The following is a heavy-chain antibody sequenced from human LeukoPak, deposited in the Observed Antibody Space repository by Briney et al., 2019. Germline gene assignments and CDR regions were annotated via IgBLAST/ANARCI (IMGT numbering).Heavy chain of an antibody. CDR2: INSDGSST. D-gene: IGHD4-17*01. V-gene: IGHV3-74*01. Sequence: GGSLRLSCAASGFTFSSYWMHWVRQAPEKGLVWVSRINSDGSSTNYADSVKGRFTISRDNAKNTLYVQMNSLRAEDTAVYYCAKHRENYGDSCLDDYWGQGTLVTVSS. J-gene: IGHJ4*02. CDR1: GFTFSSYW. CDR3: AKHRENYGDSCLDDY.